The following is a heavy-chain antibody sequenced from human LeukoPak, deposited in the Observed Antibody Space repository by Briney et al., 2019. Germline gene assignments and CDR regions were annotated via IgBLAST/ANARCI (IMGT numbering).Heavy chain of an antibody. J-gene: IGHJ4*01. CDR1: GFTFSSYE. CDR3: ARDGTAAGLYFDL. D-gene: IGHD6-13*01. Sequence: PGGSLRLSCAASGFTFSSYEMNWVRQAPGKGLEWVASIRQDGGEKSYVDSVKGRFTMSRDNTKNSLYLQMSSLRAEDTAVYYCARDGTAAGLYFDLWGQGTLVTVSS. CDR2: IRQDGGEK. V-gene: IGHV3-7*01.